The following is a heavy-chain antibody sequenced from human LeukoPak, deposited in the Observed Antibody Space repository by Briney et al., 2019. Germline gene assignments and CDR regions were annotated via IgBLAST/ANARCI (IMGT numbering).Heavy chain of an antibody. D-gene: IGHD3-3*01. Sequence: SETLSLTCAVYGGSFSGYYWSWIRQPPGKGLEWIGEINHSGSTNYNPSLKSRVTISVDASKNQFSLKLSSVTAADTAVYYCARARPYYDFWSGHRHYYYGMDVWGQGPTVTVSS. CDR2: INHSGST. CDR1: GGSFSGYY. V-gene: IGHV4-34*01. CDR3: ARARPYYDFWSGHRHYYYGMDV. J-gene: IGHJ6*02.